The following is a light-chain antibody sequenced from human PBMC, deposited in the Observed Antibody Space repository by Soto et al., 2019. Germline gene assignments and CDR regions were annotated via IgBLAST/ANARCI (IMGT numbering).Light chain of an antibody. V-gene: IGLV2-14*01. CDR3: ISYTGTSTLVV. Sequence: QSVLTQPASVSGSPGQSITISCTGTSSDVGGSNYVSWYQQHPGKAPKLIIYGVNNRPSGVSTRFSGSKSGNTASLTISGLQAEDEADYYCISYTGTSTLVVFGGGTKLPVL. J-gene: IGLJ2*01. CDR1: SSDVGGSNY. CDR2: GVN.